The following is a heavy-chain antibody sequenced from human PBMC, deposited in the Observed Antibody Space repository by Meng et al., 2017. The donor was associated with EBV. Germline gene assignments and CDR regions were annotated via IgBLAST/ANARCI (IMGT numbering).Heavy chain of an antibody. CDR1: GFTFSSYA. CDR2: ISYDGSNK. D-gene: IGHD3-10*01. V-gene: IGHV3-30-3*01. CDR3: ARDQGVRGVIITIDY. Sequence: QVQLVESGGGVVQPGRSLRLSCAASGFTFSSYAMHWVRQAPGKGLEWVAVISYDGSNKYYADSVKGRFTISRDNSKNTLYLQMNSLRAEDTAVYYCARDQGVRGVIITIDYWGQGTMVTVSA. J-gene: IGHJ4*02.